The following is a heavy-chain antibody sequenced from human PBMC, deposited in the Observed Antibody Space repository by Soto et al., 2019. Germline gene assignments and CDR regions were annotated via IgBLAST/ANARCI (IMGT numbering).Heavy chain of an antibody. CDR1: GFTFGDYA. V-gene: IGHV3-49*03. Sequence: GGSLRLSCTASGFTFGDYAMSWFRQAPGKGLEWVGFIRSKAYGGTTEYAASVKGRFTISRDDSKSIAYLQMNSLKTEDTAVYYCTRVEGYNWNEYAFDIWGQGTMVTV. CDR2: IRSKAYGGTT. CDR3: TRVEGYNWNEYAFDI. J-gene: IGHJ3*02. D-gene: IGHD1-20*01.